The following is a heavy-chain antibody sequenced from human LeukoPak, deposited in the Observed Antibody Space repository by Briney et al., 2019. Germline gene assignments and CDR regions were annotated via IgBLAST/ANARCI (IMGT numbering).Heavy chain of an antibody. V-gene: IGHV5-51*01. Sequence: GESLKISCKGSGYNFATNWIGWVRQMPGKGLEWMGMIYPGDSDTRYSPSFQDQVTISVDKSINTAYLQWSSLKASDTATYFCARPTYSTNWDYWGQGTLVTVSS. CDR1: GYNFATNW. D-gene: IGHD6-13*01. J-gene: IGHJ4*02. CDR3: ARPTYSTNWDY. CDR2: IYPGDSDT.